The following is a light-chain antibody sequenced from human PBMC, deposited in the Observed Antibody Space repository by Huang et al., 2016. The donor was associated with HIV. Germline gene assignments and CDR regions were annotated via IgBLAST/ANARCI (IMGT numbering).Light chain of an antibody. Sequence: DIVMTQSPESLAVSLGERATINCKSSQSVLYSSDNKNYLAWYQQKPGQPPKLLIYWSSTRESGVPDRFSGSGSGTDFTLTISSLQAEDVAVYYCHQYYSTPYTFGQGTKLEIK. V-gene: IGKV4-1*01. CDR2: WSS. J-gene: IGKJ2*01. CDR3: HQYYSTPYT. CDR1: QSVLYSSDNKNY.